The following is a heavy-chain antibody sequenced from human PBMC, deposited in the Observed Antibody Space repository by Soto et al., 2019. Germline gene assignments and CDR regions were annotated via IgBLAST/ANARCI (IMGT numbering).Heavy chain of an antibody. V-gene: IGHV3-48*01. CDR1: VFTFSSYS. Sequence: GGSLRLSCAASVFTFSSYSMNWVRQAPGKWLEWFSYISISSSTIXXADSVKGRXTISRYNSKNSXYLQMXSLRAEDTAVYYCARDYSSYGPFDYCGQGTLVTVSX. CDR3: ARDYSSYGPFDY. J-gene: IGHJ4*02. D-gene: IGHD5-18*01. CDR2: ISISSSTI.